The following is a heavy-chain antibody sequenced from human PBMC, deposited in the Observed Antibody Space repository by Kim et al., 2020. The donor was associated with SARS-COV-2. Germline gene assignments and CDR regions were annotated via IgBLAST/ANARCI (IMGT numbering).Heavy chain of an antibody. CDR1: GGSISSYY. CDR2: IYYSGST. Sequence: SETLSLTCTVSGGSISSYYWSWIRQPPGKGLEWIGYIYYSGSTNYNPSLKSRVTISVDTSKNQFSLKLSSVTAADTAVYYCARVRRSFGELLYYFDYWGQGTLVTVSS. CDR3: ARVRRSFGELLYYFDY. V-gene: IGHV4-59*13. D-gene: IGHD3-10*01. J-gene: IGHJ4*02.